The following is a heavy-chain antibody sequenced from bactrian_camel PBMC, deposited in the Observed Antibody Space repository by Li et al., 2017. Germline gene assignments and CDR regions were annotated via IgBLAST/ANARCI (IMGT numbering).Heavy chain of an antibody. CDR2: IRSDGSNT. CDR1: RYMYDNGC. V-gene: IGHV3S6*01. CDR3: AEDRGMCLAFLKAAGYRY. Sequence: PLVESGGGSVQAGGSLRLSCAASRYMYDNGCMGWFRQAPGKGLEWVSSIRSDGSNTYYADSVKERFTISRDNAKETLYLQMNNLKPEDTATYVSAEDRGMCLAFLKAAGYRYWGQGTQVTVS. J-gene: IGHJ4*01. D-gene: IGHD1*01.